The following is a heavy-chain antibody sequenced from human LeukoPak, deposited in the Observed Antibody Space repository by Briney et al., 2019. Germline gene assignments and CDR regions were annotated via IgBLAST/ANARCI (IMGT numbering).Heavy chain of an antibody. Sequence: ASVKVSCKASGYTFSSHGLSWVRQAPGHGLEWMGWISVYSGHTTYAQKFQGRVTMTTDTSTSTAYLEFRSLRPDDAAVYYCARDLADSSGWFFDYWGQGTLVTVSS. D-gene: IGHD6-19*01. CDR2: ISVYSGHT. CDR3: ARDLADSSGWFFDY. J-gene: IGHJ4*02. V-gene: IGHV1-18*01. CDR1: GYTFSSHG.